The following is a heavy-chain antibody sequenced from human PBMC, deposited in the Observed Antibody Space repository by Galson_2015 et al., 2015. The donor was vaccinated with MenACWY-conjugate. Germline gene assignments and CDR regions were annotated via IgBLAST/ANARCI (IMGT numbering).Heavy chain of an antibody. Sequence: SLRLSCAASGFTVTSHYMTWVRQAPGKGLEWVSVMSSAGTTYYADFVRGRFTISRDDSKNTLYLRLNSLRSEDSAVYYCARDWHQTTRKLYYYYA. CDR2: MSSAGTT. V-gene: IGHV3-66*01. CDR3: ARDWHQTTRKLYYYYA. D-gene: IGHD1-14*01. J-gene: IGHJ6*01. CDR1: GFTVTSHY.